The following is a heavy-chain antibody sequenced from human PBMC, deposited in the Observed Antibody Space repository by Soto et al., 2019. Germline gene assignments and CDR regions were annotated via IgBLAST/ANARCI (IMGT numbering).Heavy chain of an antibody. CDR2: INHSGST. CDR3: ARMRWLQPFDY. J-gene: IGHJ4*02. CDR1: GGSFSGYY. V-gene: IGHV4-34*01. D-gene: IGHD5-12*01. Sequence: QVQLQQWGAGLLKPSETLSLTCAVYGGSFSGYYWSWIRQPPGKGLEWIGEINHSGSTNYNPSLKSRVIIPVDTSKNQFSLKLSSVTAADTAVYYCARMRWLQPFDYWGKGTLVTVSS.